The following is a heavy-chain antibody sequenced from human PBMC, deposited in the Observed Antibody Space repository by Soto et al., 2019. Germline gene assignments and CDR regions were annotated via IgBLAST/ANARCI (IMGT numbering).Heavy chain of an antibody. CDR2: INHSGST. CDR3: ARVVLRFDIVATINETMDYYYGMEV. CDR1: CGSFSGYY. J-gene: IGHJ6*02. D-gene: IGHD5-12*01. Sequence: PSETLSLTCAVYCGSFSGYYWSCIRQPPWKGLEWIVEINHSGSTNYNPSLKSRVTISVDTYKNQFSLKLSSVTAADKAVYYCARVVLRFDIVATINETMDYYYGMEVWGQGATVTVSS. V-gene: IGHV4-34*01.